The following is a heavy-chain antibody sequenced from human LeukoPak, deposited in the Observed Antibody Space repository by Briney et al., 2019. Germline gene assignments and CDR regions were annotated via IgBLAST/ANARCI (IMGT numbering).Heavy chain of an antibody. J-gene: IGHJ4*02. CDR2: ISSTGSTI. CDR1: GFTLSSYT. Sequence: GGSLRLSCAASGFTLSSYTMNWVRQAPGKGLEWVSPISSTGSTIYYADSVKGRFTISRDNAKNSLYLQMNSLRDEDTAVYYCARLRRVDYWGRGTLVTVSS. D-gene: IGHD6-6*01. V-gene: IGHV3-48*02. CDR3: ARLRRVDY.